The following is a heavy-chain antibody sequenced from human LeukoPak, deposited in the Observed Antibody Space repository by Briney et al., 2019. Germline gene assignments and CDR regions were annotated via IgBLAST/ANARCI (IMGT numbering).Heavy chain of an antibody. Sequence: PSETLSLTCTVSGGSISSSSHYWGWIRQPPGKGLEWIGSIYYSGSTYYNPSLKSRVTISVDTSKNQFSLKLSSVTAADTAVYYCARVDSSSWHPVDAFDIWGQGTMVTVSS. V-gene: IGHV4-39*01. CDR3: ARVDSSSWHPVDAFDI. D-gene: IGHD6-13*01. J-gene: IGHJ3*02. CDR2: IYYSGST. CDR1: GGSISSSSHY.